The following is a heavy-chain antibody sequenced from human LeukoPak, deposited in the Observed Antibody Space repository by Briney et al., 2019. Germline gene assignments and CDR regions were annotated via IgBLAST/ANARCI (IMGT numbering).Heavy chain of an antibody. CDR1: GYTFTSYG. Sequence: ASVKVSCKASGYTFTSYGISWVRQAPGQGLEWMGWISAYNGNTNYAQKLQGRVTMTTDISTSTAYMELRSLRSDDTAVYYCARDRIYEWELLRSRYYYYGMDVWGQGTTVTVSS. D-gene: IGHD1-26*01. CDR2: ISAYNGNT. J-gene: IGHJ6*02. CDR3: ARDRIYEWELLRSRYYYYGMDV. V-gene: IGHV1-18*01.